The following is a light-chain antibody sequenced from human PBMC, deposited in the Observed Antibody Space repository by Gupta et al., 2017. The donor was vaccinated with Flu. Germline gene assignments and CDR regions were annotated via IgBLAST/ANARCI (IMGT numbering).Light chain of an antibody. V-gene: IGLV2-14*04. CDR1: RSDVGGYNY. CDR3: SQYTSGSTYV. CDR2: DVS. Sequence: GTRSDVGGYNYVSWYQQHPGKAPRLMIYDVSNRPSGVSNRFSGSKSGNTASLTISGLPAEDEADYYCSQYTSGSTYVLGTGTKVT. J-gene: IGLJ1*01.